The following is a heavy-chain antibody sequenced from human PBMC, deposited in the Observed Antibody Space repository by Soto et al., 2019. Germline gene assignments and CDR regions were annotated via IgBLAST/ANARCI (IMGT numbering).Heavy chain of an antibody. J-gene: IGHJ3*02. Sequence: EXLKISCKSSGYXFTSYWLGWVRQMPGKGREWMGIIYPGDSDTRYSPSFQGKVNISAEKSISTAYLPWSSLKASDNAMYYCERLLKNDFWSGYYPYDAFDIWGQGTMVTVSS. D-gene: IGHD3-3*01. CDR2: IYPGDSDT. CDR3: ERLLKNDFWSGYYPYDAFDI. V-gene: IGHV5-51*01. CDR1: GYXFTSYW.